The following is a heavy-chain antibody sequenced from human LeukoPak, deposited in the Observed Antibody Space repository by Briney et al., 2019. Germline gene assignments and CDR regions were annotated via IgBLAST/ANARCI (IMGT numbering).Heavy chain of an antibody. J-gene: IGHJ4*02. V-gene: IGHV4-34*01. CDR1: GGSFSGYY. CDR2: INHSGST. D-gene: IGHD1-26*01. CDR3: ARGQRGGSYYLDRRFQPFDY. Sequence: SETLSLTCAVYGGSFSGYYWSWIRQPPGKGLEWIGEINHSGSTNYNSSLKSRVTISVDTYKNQFSLKLSSVTGADTAVYYCARGQRGGSYYLDRRFQPFDYWGQGTLVTVSS.